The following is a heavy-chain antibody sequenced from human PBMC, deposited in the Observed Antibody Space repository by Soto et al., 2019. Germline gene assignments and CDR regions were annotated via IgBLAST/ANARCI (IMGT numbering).Heavy chain of an antibody. CDR2: IYTSGST. Sequence: TSETLSLTCTVSGGSISSYYWSWIRQPAGKGLEWIGRIYTSGSTNYNPSLKSRVTMSVDTSKNQFSLKLSSVAAADTAVYYCAREAIAAAGPVWFDPWGQGTLVTVSS. J-gene: IGHJ5*02. CDR3: AREAIAAAGPVWFDP. CDR1: GGSISSYY. D-gene: IGHD6-25*01. V-gene: IGHV4-4*07.